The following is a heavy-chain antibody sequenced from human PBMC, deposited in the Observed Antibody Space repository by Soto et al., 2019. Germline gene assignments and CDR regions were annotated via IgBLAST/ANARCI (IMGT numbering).Heavy chain of an antibody. Sequence: ASVKVSCKASGYIFITYGISWLRQAPGQGLEWMGRISTYNGNTNYAQNLQGRVTMTTDTSTSTAYMELRSLRSDDTAVYYCARDLDGSGSYYTDCWGPGTLVTVSS. CDR2: ISTYNGNT. D-gene: IGHD3-10*01. J-gene: IGHJ4*02. CDR3: ARDLDGSGSYYTDC. V-gene: IGHV1-18*01. CDR1: GYIFITYG.